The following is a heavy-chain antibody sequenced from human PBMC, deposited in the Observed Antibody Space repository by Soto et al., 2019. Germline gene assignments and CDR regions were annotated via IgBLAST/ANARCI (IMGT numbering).Heavy chain of an antibody. V-gene: IGHV3-30*18. D-gene: IGHD6-13*01. CDR2: ISYDGSNK. Sequence: QVQLVESGGGVVQRGRSLRLSCAASGFTFSSYGMHWVRHAPGKGLEWVAVISYDGSNKYYADSVKGRFTISRDNSKNKLYLQMNSLRAEDTAVYYCAKGYDSSSFDTGVWGDNDYWGQGTLVTVSS. CDR3: AKGYDSSSFDTGVWGDNDY. CDR1: GFTFSSYG. J-gene: IGHJ4*02.